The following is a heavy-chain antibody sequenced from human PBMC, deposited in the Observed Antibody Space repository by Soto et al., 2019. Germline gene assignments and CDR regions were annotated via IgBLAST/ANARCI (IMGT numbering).Heavy chain of an antibody. CDR2: FYATSP. J-gene: IGHJ4*02. V-gene: IGHV3-53*01. Sequence: RQVPGKGLEWVSVFYATSPYYADSVKGRFTLSRDISKNTLYLQMNSLRADDTGIYYCAREDSSGYCTDWGQGNPVNVSS. D-gene: IGHD3-22*01. CDR3: AREDSSGYCTD.